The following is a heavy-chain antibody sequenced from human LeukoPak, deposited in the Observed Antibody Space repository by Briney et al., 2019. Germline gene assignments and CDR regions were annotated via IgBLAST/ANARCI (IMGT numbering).Heavy chain of an antibody. D-gene: IGHD5-18*01. Sequence: QAGGSLRLSCAASGFTFSSYWMHWVRQAPGKGLVWVSAISDGAGGRTYYTDSVKGRFTISRDNSKNTLYLQLNSLRAEDTAVYYCAKEDVDTSFDYWGQGTLVTVSS. CDR2: ISDGAGGRT. CDR1: GFTFSSYW. CDR3: AKEDVDTSFDY. V-gene: IGHV3-23*01. J-gene: IGHJ4*02.